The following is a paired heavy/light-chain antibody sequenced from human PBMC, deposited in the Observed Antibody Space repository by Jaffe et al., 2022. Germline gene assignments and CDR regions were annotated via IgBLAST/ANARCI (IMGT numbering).Light chain of an antibody. CDR3: QQFNSYLT. Sequence: AIQLTQSPSSLSASVGDRVTITCRASQGISSALAWYQQKPGKAPKLLIYDASSLESGVPSRFSGSGSGTDFTLTISSLQPEDFATYYCQQFNSYLTFGGGTKVEIK. J-gene: IGKJ4*01. CDR1: QGISSA. CDR2: DAS. V-gene: IGKV1-13*02.
Heavy chain of an antibody. V-gene: IGHV3-23*01. Sequence: EVQLLESGGGLVQPGGSLRLSCAASGFTFSSYAMSWVRQAPGKGLEWVSAISGSGGSTYYADSVKGRFTISRDNSKNTLYLQMNSLRAEDTAVYYCAKDRVAVAGKGPQYFDYWGQGTLVTVSS. D-gene: IGHD6-19*01. J-gene: IGHJ4*02. CDR2: ISGSGGST. CDR3: AKDRVAVAGKGPQYFDY. CDR1: GFTFSSYA.